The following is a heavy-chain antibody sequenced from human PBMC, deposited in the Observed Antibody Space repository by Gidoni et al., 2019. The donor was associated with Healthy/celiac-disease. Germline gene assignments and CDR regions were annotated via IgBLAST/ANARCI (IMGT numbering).Heavy chain of an antibody. V-gene: IGHV1-46*01. CDR3: AKGYCSGGSCYSWDYYYYMDV. CDR1: GYTFTSYY. D-gene: IGHD2-15*01. J-gene: IGHJ6*03. CDR2: INPSGGST. Sequence: QVQLVQSGAEVKKPGASVKVSCKASGYTFTSYYLHWVRQAPGQGLEWMGIINPSGGSTSYAQKFQGRVTMTRDTSTSTVYMELSSLRSEDTAVYYCAKGYCSGGSCYSWDYYYYMDVWGKGTTVTVSS.